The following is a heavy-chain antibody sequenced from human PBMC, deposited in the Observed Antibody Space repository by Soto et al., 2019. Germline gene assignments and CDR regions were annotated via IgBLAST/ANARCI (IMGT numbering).Heavy chain of an antibody. CDR3: AIGNKARYYDFWSGYYSSDWFDP. Sequence: QVQLVQSGAEVKKPGSSVKVSCKASGGTFSSYAISWVRQAPGQGLEWMGGIIPIFGTANYAQKFQGRVTITADESTSTAYMELSSLSSEDTAVYYCAIGNKARYYDFWSGYYSSDWFDPWGQGTLVTVSS. J-gene: IGHJ5*02. CDR2: IIPIFGTA. V-gene: IGHV1-69*01. D-gene: IGHD3-3*01. CDR1: GGTFSSYA.